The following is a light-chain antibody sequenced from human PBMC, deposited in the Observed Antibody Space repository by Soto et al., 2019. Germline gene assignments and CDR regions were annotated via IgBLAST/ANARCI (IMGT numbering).Light chain of an antibody. Sequence: DIPMTQSPSSLSASVGDRVTITCRASQSISLYLNWYQQKPGKAPKLLISTASTLHSGVPSRFSGSGSGTDFTLTISSLQPDDFATYYCQQSQSTPRTFGLGTKVEIK. CDR2: TAS. J-gene: IGKJ1*01. CDR3: QQSQSTPRT. CDR1: QSISLY. V-gene: IGKV1-39*01.